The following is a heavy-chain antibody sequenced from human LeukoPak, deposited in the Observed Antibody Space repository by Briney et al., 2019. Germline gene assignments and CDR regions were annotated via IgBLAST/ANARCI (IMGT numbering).Heavy chain of an antibody. Sequence: GGSLRLSCAASGFTFSSYSMNWVRQAPGKGLEWVSSISSSSSYIYYADSVKGRFTISRDNAKNSLYLQMNSLRAEDTAVYYCARVGRGGYVSYWGQGTLVTVSS. J-gene: IGHJ4*02. D-gene: IGHD5-24*01. V-gene: IGHV3-21*01. CDR1: GFTFSSYS. CDR3: ARVGRGGYVSY. CDR2: ISSSSSYI.